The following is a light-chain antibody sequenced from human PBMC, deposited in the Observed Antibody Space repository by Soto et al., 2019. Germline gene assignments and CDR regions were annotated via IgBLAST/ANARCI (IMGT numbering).Light chain of an antibody. CDR2: AVT. CDR3: SSYRSSSIYV. CDR1: SSDIKY. V-gene: IGLV2-14*01. Sequence: QSVLTQPASVSGSPGQSITISCTGTSSDIKYVSWYQQHPGKAPKVLIYAVTNRPSGVSNRFSGSKSGNTASLTISGLQAEDEADYYCSSYRSSSIYVFGTGTKVTVL. J-gene: IGLJ1*01.